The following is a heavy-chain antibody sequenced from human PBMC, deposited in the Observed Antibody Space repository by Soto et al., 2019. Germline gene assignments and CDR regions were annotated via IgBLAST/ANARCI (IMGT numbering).Heavy chain of an antibody. CDR3: ARGNYDSSGYLSPWGIYYYYYGMDV. Sequence: SETLSLTCTVSGGSISSGGYYWSWIRQHPGKGLEWIGYIYYSGSTYYNPSLKSRVTISVDTSKNQFSPKLSSVTAADTAVYYCARGNYDSSGYLSPWGIYYYYYGMDVWGQGTTVTVSS. D-gene: IGHD3-22*01. V-gene: IGHV4-31*03. CDR1: GGSISSGGYY. J-gene: IGHJ6*02. CDR2: IYYSGST.